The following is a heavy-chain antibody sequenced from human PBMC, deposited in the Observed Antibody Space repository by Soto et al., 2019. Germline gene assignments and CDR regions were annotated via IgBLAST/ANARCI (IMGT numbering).Heavy chain of an antibody. J-gene: IGHJ6*02. V-gene: IGHV4-39*07. CDR3: ARLGVNYDILTGYPYYYYGMDV. CDR2: IYYSGSP. CDR1: GDSISSSKYY. Sequence: SETLSLTCTFSGDSISSSKYYWGWIRQPPGKGLEWIGSIYYSGSPYYNSSLKSRVTISVDTSKNQFSLKLSSVTAADTAVYYCARLGVNYDILTGYPYYYYGMDVWGQWTTVTVS. D-gene: IGHD3-9*01.